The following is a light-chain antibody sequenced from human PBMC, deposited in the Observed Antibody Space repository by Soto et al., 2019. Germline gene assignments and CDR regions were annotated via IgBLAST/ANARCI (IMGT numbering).Light chain of an antibody. V-gene: IGKV1-5*01. Sequence: DIQITQSPSTVSASVGDGVTMTCRASQTISGWLAWYQQRPGKAPKLLISDASSLRSGVPSRFSGSGSGTEFTLTISSLQPDDFGSYYCQQYKSYPWTFGHGTTVDIK. CDR1: QTISGW. J-gene: IGKJ1*01. CDR2: DAS. CDR3: QQYKSYPWT.